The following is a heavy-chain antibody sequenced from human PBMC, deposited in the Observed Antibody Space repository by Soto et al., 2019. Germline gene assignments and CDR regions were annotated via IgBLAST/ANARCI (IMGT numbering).Heavy chain of an antibody. CDR3: TTDDPINRY. CDR2: IKSKTNGGTT. J-gene: IGHJ4*02. Sequence: ESGGGLVRPGGSLRLSCAASGFIFSNAWMSWVRQAPGKGLEWVGRIKSKTNGGTTDYAAPVRGRFSISRDDSKNTMYLQMNSLKTEDTAVYYCTTDDPINRYWGQGTLVTVSS. CDR1: GFIFSNAW. V-gene: IGHV3-15*01.